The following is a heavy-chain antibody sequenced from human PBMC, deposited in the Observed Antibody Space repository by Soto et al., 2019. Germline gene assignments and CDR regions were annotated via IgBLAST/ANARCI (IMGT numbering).Heavy chain of an antibody. V-gene: IGHV3-33*08. J-gene: IGHJ4*02. D-gene: IGHD7-27*01. Sequence: PGGSLRLSCAASGFTFSSYGMHWVRQAPGKGLEWVAVIWYDGSNKYYADSVKGRFTISRDNSKNTLYLQMNSLRAEDTAVYYCARPELTGYYFDYWGQGTLVTVSS. CDR3: ARPELTGYYFDY. CDR1: GFTFSSYG. CDR2: IWYDGSNK.